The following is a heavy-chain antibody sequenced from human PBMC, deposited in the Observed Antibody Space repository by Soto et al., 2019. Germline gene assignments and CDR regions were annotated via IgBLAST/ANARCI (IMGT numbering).Heavy chain of an antibody. V-gene: IGHV3-21*01. CDR1: GFTFSSYS. J-gene: IGHJ4*02. D-gene: IGHD5-12*01. Sequence: GGSLRLSCAASGFTFSSYSMNWVRQAPGKGLEWVSSISSSSSYIYYADSVKGRFTISRDNAKNSLYLQMNSLRAEDTAVYYCARGVSKYSGYDFGYWGQGTLVTVSS. CDR3: ARGVSKYSGYDFGY. CDR2: ISSSSSYI.